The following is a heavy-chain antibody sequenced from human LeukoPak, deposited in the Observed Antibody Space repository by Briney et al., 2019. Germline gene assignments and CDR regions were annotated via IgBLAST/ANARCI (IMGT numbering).Heavy chain of an antibody. Sequence: SSETLSLTGTVSDDSSTTYYWSWIRQAPGKGLEWIGYIYHSGSRSYNPSLKSRVTISVDTSKSQLSLRLTSVSAADTAVYYCARAKIAVAGFFDFWGQGSPVTVSS. CDR1: DDSSTTYY. D-gene: IGHD6-19*01. CDR2: IYHSGSR. V-gene: IGHV4-59*01. J-gene: IGHJ4*02. CDR3: ARAKIAVAGFFDF.